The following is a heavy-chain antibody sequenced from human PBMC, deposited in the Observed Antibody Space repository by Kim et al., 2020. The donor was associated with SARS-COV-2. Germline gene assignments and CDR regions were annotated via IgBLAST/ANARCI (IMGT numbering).Heavy chain of an antibody. V-gene: IGHV3-20*01. Sequence: GGSLRLSCAASGFSFDDYGMSWVRQPPGKGLEWVSGMDRNGDWTGYANSVKGRFTISRDNGRNSLYLQMNSLRAEDTALYHCARARSWGSPNDGFDIWGRGTMVTVSS. CDR3: ARARSWGSPNDGFDI. CDR2: MDRNGDWT. CDR1: GFSFDDYG. D-gene: IGHD6-13*01. J-gene: IGHJ3*02.